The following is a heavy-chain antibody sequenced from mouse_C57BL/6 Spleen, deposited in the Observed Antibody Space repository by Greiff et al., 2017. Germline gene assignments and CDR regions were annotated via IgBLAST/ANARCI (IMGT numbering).Heavy chain of an antibody. D-gene: IGHD2-3*01. CDR1: GYTFTSYW. V-gene: IGHV1-69*01. CDR2: IDPSDSYT. Sequence: QVQLQQPGAELVMPGASVKLSCKASGYTFTSYWMHWVKQRPGQGLEWIGEIDPSDSYTNYNQKFKGKSTLTVDKSSSTAYMQISSLTSEDSAVYYCASSYDGYFSAWFAYWGQGTLVTVSA. J-gene: IGHJ3*01. CDR3: ASSYDGYFSAWFAY.